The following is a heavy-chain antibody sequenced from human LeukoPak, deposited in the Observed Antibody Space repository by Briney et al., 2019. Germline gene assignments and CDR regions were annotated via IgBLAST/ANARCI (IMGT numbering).Heavy chain of an antibody. CDR2: IYHSGST. J-gene: IGHJ6*02. V-gene: IGHV4-4*02. CDR1: GGSISSSNW. Sequence: PSETLSLTCAVSGGSISSSNWWSWVRQPPGKGLEWIGEIYHSGSTNYNPSLKSRVTISVDKSKNQFSLKLSSVTAADTAVYYCARGGGLRYFDWFSMDVWGQGTTVTVSS. D-gene: IGHD3-9*01. CDR3: ARGGGLRYFDWFSMDV.